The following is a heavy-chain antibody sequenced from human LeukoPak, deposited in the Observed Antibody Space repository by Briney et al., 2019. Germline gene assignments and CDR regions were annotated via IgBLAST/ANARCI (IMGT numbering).Heavy chain of an antibody. V-gene: IGHV1-46*01. CDR1: GNTFTIYY. CDR2: INPSGGST. D-gene: IGHD5/OR15-5a*01. CDR3: ASLSANTPKDY. J-gene: IGHJ4*02. Sequence: ASVKVSCKASGNTFTIYYIHWVRQAPGQGLEGMGLINPSGGSTSYAQKFQGRVTMTRDTSTSTVYMELSSLRSEDTAVYYCASLSANTPKDYWGQGTLVTVSS.